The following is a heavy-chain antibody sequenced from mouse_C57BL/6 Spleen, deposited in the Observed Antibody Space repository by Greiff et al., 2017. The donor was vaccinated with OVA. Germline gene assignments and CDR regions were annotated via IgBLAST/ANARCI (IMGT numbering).Heavy chain of an antibody. V-gene: IGHV1-9*01. D-gene: IGHD1-1*01. Sequence: QVQLQQSGAELMKPGASVKLSCKATGYTFTGYWIEWVKQRPGHGLEWIGAILPGSGSTNYNEKFKGKATFTADPSSHTAYMKHSSLTTEDSAIYYCAGTSPTVPYYCDYWGQGTTLTVSS. J-gene: IGHJ2*01. CDR2: ILPGSGST. CDR3: AGTSPTVPYYCDY. CDR1: GYTFTGYW.